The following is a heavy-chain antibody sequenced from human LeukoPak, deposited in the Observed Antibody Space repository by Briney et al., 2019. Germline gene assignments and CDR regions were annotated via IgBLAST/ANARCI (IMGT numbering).Heavy chain of an antibody. V-gene: IGHV3-21*04. CDR3: AKDLYFDWLSEFDY. CDR1: GFTFRTYS. J-gene: IGHJ4*02. CDR2: ISSRSSYS. Sequence: GGSLRLSCAASGFTFRTYSMNWVRQAPGKGLEWVSSISSRSSYSYYADSVRGRFTISRDNAKNSLYLQMNSLRAEDTAVYYCAKDLYFDWLSEFDYWGQGTLVTVSS. D-gene: IGHD3-9*01.